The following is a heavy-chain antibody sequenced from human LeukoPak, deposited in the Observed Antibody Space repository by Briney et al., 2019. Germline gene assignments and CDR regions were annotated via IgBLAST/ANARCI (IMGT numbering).Heavy chain of an antibody. J-gene: IGHJ4*02. V-gene: IGHV1-46*01. CDR2: INPSGGST. Sequence: ASVKVSCKASGYTFTSYYMHWVRQAPGQGLEWMGIINPSGGSTSYAQKFQGRVTITADESTSTAYMELSSLRSEDTAVYYCARDREGQYYDFWSGYFAGQGESSCLFDYWGQGTLVTVSS. CDR3: ARDREGQYYDFWSGYFAGQGESSCLFDY. D-gene: IGHD3-3*01. CDR1: GYTFTSYY.